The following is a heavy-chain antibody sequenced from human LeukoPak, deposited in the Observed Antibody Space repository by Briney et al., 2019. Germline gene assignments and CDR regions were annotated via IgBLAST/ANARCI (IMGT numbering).Heavy chain of an antibody. V-gene: IGHV3-30*02. CDR2: IRYDGSNK. CDR3: AKSRPFVGDYYYYYGMDV. Sequence: PGGSLRLSCAASGFTFSSYGMHWVRQAPGKGLEWVAFIRYDGSNKYYADSVKGRFTISRGNSKNTLYLQMNSLRAEDTAVYYCAKSRPFVGDYYYYYGMDVWGQGTTVTVSS. CDR1: GFTFSSYG. D-gene: IGHD2-21*01. J-gene: IGHJ6*02.